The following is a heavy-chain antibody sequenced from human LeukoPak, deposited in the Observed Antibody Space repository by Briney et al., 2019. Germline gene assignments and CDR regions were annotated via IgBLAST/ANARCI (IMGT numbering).Heavy chain of an antibody. V-gene: IGHV3-21*01. CDR2: ITSSGSYI. CDR1: GFTFSNYS. J-gene: IGHJ4*02. CDR3: ARAEALKFRDFDY. Sequence: KAGGSLRLSGAASGFTFSNYSMNWVRQAPGKGLEWVSSITSSGSYIYYADSVKGRFTISRDNARNSLYLQMNSLRAEDTAIYYCARAEALKFRDFDYWGQGTLVTVSS.